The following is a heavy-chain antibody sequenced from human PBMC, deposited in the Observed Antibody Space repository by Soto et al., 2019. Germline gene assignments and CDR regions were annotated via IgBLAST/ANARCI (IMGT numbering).Heavy chain of an antibody. J-gene: IGHJ4*02. CDR2: ISGSGGST. Sequence: GGSLRLSCAASGFTFSSYAMSWVRQAPGKGLEWVSAISGSGGSTYYADSVKGRFTISRDNSKNTLYLQMNSLRAEDTAVYYCATLRDYCGNSDFDYWGQGTLVTVSS. CDR1: GFTFSSYA. D-gene: IGHD4-17*01. CDR3: ATLRDYCGNSDFDY. V-gene: IGHV3-23*01.